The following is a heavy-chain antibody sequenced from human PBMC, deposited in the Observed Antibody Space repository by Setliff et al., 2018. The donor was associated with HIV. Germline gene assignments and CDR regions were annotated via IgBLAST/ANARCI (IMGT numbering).Heavy chain of an antibody. CDR1: GGSISSYY. D-gene: IGHD5-12*01. CDR3: AREWLQHTGDDAFDI. Sequence: SATLSLTCTVSGGSISSYYWSWIRQPPGKGLEWIGYIYYTGTTNYNPSLKSRVTISIDTTKNQFSLKLNSVTAADTAVYYCAREWLQHTGDDAFDIWGQGTMVTVSS. V-gene: IGHV4-59*01. J-gene: IGHJ3*02. CDR2: IYYTGTT.